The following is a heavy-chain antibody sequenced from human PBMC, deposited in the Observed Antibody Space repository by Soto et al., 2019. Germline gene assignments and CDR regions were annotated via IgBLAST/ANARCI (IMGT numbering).Heavy chain of an antibody. Sequence: SETLSLTCTVSGGSISSYYWSWIRQPPGKGLEWIGYIYYSGSTNYNPSLKSRVTISVDTSKNQFSLKLSSVTAADTAVYYCARGPDVLRYFDWLFDFDYWGQGTLVTVSS. J-gene: IGHJ4*02. CDR2: IYYSGST. D-gene: IGHD3-9*01. V-gene: IGHV4-59*01. CDR1: GGSISSYY. CDR3: ARGPDVLRYFDWLFDFDY.